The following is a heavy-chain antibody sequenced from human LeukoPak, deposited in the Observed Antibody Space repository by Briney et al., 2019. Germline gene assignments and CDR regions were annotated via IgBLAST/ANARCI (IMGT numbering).Heavy chain of an antibody. CDR3: VRDNRSYNFDY. V-gene: IGHV3-74*01. CDR1: GFTFSRYW. Sequence: GGSLRLSCAASGFTFSRYWMHWVRQAPGKGLVWVSCIKSDGSSTSIADTAKGRFTISRDNAKNTVYLQMNSLRAEDTAVYYCVRDNRSYNFDYWGQGTLVTVSS. J-gene: IGHJ4*02. CDR2: IKSDGSST. D-gene: IGHD1-26*01.